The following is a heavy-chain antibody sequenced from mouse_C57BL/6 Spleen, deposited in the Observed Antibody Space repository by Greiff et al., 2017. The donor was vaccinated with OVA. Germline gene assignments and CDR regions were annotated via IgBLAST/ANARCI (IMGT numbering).Heavy chain of an antibody. Sequence: EVMLVESGGGLVQPGGSMKLSCVASGFTFSNYWMNWVRQSPEKGLEWVAQIRLKSDNYATHYAESVKGRFTISRDDSKSSVYLQMNNLRAEDTGIYYCTLFYDGYFDVWGTGTTVTVSS. CDR2: IRLKSDNYAT. J-gene: IGHJ1*03. V-gene: IGHV6-3*01. CDR1: GFTFSNYW. CDR3: TLFYDGYFDV. D-gene: IGHD2-3*01.